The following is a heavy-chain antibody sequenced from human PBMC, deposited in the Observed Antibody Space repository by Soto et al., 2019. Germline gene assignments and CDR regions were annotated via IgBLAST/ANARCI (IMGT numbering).Heavy chain of an antibody. D-gene: IGHD1-26*01. CDR2: INPKSGDT. Sequence: QVQLVQSGDEVKKSGASLKVSCKASGYTFTGYYIHWVRQAPGQGLEWMGWINPKSGDTNYAQKFQGRVSMTRDTSITTAYMEVSRLKSADTAVYYCARGSPRMGALPTYWGQGTLVTVSS. V-gene: IGHV1-2*02. CDR1: GYTFTGYY. CDR3: ARGSPRMGALPTY. J-gene: IGHJ4*02.